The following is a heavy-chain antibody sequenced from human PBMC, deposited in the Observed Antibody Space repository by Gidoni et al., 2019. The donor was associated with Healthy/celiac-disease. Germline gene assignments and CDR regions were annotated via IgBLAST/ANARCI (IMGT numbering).Heavy chain of an antibody. V-gene: IGHV3-30*04. CDR2: ISYDGSNK. CDR1: GFTFSSYA. Sequence: QVQLVESGGGVVQPGRCLRLSCAASGFTFSSYAMHWVRQAPGKGLEWVAVISYDGSNKYYADSVKGRFTISRDNSKNTLYLQMNSLRAEDTAVYYCARTDYYGSGTLDYWGQGTLVTVSS. D-gene: IGHD3-10*01. J-gene: IGHJ4*02. CDR3: ARTDYYGSGTLDY.